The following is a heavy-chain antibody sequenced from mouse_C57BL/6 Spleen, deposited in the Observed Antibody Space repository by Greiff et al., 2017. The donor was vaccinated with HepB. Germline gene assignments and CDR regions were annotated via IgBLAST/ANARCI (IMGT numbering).Heavy chain of an antibody. CDR1: GYTFTSYW. Sequence: QVQLQQPGAELVKPGASVKMSCKASGYTFTSYWITWVKQRPGQGLEWIGDIYPGSGSTNYNEKFKSKATLTVYTSSSTAYMQLSSLTSEDSAVYYCAREGTLGRGNYFDYWGQGTTLTVSS. CDR3: AREGTLGRGNYFDY. CDR2: IYPGSGST. D-gene: IGHD3-3*01. V-gene: IGHV1-55*01. J-gene: IGHJ2*01.